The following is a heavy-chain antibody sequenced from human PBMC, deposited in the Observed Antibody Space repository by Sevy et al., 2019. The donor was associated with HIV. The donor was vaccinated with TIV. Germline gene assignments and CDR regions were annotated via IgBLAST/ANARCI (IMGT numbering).Heavy chain of an antibody. V-gene: IGHV3-30-3*01. J-gene: IGHJ6*02. CDR2: ISYDGSNK. D-gene: IGHD6-13*01. CDR3: ARHIAAAGTAYYYYYGMDV. Sequence: GGSLRLSCAASGFTFSSYAMHWVRQAPGKGLEWVAVISYDGSNKYYADSVKGRFTISRDNSKNTLYLQMNSLRAEDTAVYYCARHIAAAGTAYYYYYGMDVWGQGTTVTVSS. CDR1: GFTFSSYA.